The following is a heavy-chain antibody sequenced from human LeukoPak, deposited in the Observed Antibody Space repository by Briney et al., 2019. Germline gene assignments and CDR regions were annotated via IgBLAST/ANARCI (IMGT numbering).Heavy chain of an antibody. CDR3: AKVGLSKTTVTTHIKE. CDR2: ISYDGSNK. CDR1: GFTFSSYG. D-gene: IGHD4-17*01. V-gene: IGHV3-30*18. J-gene: IGHJ4*02. Sequence: RSLRLSCAASGFTFSSYGMHWVRQAPGKGLEWVAVISYDGSNKYYADSVKGRFTISRDNSKNTLYLQVNSLRAEDTAVYYCAKVGLSKTTVTTHIKEWGQGTLVTVSS.